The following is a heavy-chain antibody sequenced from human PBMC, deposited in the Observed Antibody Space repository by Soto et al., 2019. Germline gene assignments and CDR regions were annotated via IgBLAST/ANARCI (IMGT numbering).Heavy chain of an antibody. D-gene: IGHD6-13*01. CDR2: IYHTGST. J-gene: IGHJ4*02. V-gene: IGHV4-31*03. CDR3: ARYRFSGSRWSKFDY. CDR1: GVTVSSGAYY. Sequence: SETLSLTCTVSGVTVSSGAYYWSWIRQRPGRGLEWIGNIYHTGSTYYSPSLKSRVVISLDTSRNQFSLRLTSVTAADTAVYFCARYRFSGSRWSKFDYWGQGTLVT.